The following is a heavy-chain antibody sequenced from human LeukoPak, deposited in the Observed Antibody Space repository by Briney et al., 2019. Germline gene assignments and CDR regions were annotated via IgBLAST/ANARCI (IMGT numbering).Heavy chain of an antibody. CDR2: ISGYNSKT. Sequence: ASVKVSCKTSGYSFTNYGITWVRQAPGQGLEWMGWISGYNSKTFYAQKFQGRVTMTTDTSTSTVYMELSSLRSEDTAVYYCARGGNWFDPWGQGTLVTVSS. CDR1: GYSFTNYG. V-gene: IGHV1-18*01. J-gene: IGHJ5*02. CDR3: ARGGNWFDP.